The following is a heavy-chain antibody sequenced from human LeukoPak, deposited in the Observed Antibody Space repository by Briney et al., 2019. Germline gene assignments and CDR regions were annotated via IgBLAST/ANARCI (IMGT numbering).Heavy chain of an antibody. D-gene: IGHD2-2*01. CDR1: GYIFTNYW. CDR2: IYPGDSDT. J-gene: IGHJ4*02. Sequence: PGGSLRLSCTGSGYIFTNYWLGWVRQMPGKGLEWMGIIYPGDSDTRYTPSFQGQVTISADRSINTAYLQWSSLKASDTAMYYRARHVYCTSTSCARVFDYWGQGTLVTVSS. CDR3: ARHVYCTSTSCARVFDY. V-gene: IGHV5-51*01.